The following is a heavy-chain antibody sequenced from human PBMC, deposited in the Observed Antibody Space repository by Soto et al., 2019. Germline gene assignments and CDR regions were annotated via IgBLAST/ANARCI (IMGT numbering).Heavy chain of an antibody. CDR3: ARHTMVRGVKD. CDR2: IYYSGST. Sequence: QVQLQESGPGLVKPSETLSLTCTVSGGSISSYYWSWIRQPPGKGLEWIGYIYYSGSTNYNPSLKSRVTISVDTSKNQFSLKLSSVTAADTAVYYCARHTMVRGVKDWGQGTLVTVSS. D-gene: IGHD3-10*01. V-gene: IGHV4-59*08. CDR1: GGSISSYY. J-gene: IGHJ4*02.